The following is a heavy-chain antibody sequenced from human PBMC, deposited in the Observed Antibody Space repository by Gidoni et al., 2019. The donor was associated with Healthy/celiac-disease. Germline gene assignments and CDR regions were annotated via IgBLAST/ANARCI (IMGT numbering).Heavy chain of an antibody. D-gene: IGHD6-19*01. CDR3: ARDYSSGVWNAFDI. J-gene: IGHJ3*02. Sequence: EVQLVESGGGLVQPGGSLRLSCAASGFTFSSYWMSWVRQAPGKGLEWVANIKQDGSEKYYVDSVKGRFTISRDNAKNSLYLQMNSLRAEDTAVYYCARDYSSGVWNAFDIWGQGTMVTVSS. CDR1: GFTFSSYW. CDR2: IKQDGSEK. V-gene: IGHV3-7*03.